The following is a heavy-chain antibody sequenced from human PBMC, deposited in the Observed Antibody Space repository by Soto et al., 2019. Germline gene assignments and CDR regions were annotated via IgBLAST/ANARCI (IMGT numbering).Heavy chain of an antibody. CDR1: GFTFSSYG. D-gene: IGHD6-13*01. CDR3: ARDKTPGYSSSWLLDY. Sequence: QVQLVESGGGVVQPGRSLRLSCAASGFTFSSYGMHWVRQAPGDGLEWVAVIWDNGNNEYYADSVKGRFTVSRDNSTTTLDLQMTSLRAEDTAVYYCARDKTPGYSSSWLLDYWGQGTLVTVSS. V-gene: IGHV3-33*01. J-gene: IGHJ4*02. CDR2: IWDNGNNE.